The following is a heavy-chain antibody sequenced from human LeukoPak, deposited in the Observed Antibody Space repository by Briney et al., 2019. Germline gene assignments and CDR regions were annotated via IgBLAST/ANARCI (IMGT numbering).Heavy chain of an antibody. Sequence: ASVKVSCKASGGTFSSYAISWVRQAPGQGLEWMGRIIPILGIANYAQKFQGRVTITADKSTSTAYMELSSLRSEDTAVYYCARDGGYSGYGLFDYWGQGTLVTVSS. D-gene: IGHD5-12*01. CDR3: ARDGGYSGYGLFDY. J-gene: IGHJ4*02. CDR2: IIPILGIA. CDR1: GGTFSSYA. V-gene: IGHV1-69*04.